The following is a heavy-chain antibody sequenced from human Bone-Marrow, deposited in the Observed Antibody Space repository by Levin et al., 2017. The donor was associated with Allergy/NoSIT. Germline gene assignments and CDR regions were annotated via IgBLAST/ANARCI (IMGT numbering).Heavy chain of an antibody. V-gene: IGHV3-74*01. CDR2: INSDVSRT. Sequence: PGGSLRLSCTASGFTFSNYWMHWVRQAPGKGLVWVSRINSDVSRTNYADSVKGLFTTSRDNSKNTLYLQMDSLRAEDTAVYYCARDSDVQSSGSYFYSYYYGMDGWGQGTTVT. J-gene: IGHJ6*02. CDR3: ARDSDVQSSGSYFYSYYYGMDG. CDR1: GFTFSNYW. D-gene: IGHD3-10*01.